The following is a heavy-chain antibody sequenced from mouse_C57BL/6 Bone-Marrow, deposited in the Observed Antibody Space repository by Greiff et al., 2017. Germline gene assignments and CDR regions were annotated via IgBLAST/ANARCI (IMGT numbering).Heavy chain of an antibody. CDR1: GYTFTSYW. J-gene: IGHJ3*01. CDR3: ERVGDGFAY. Sequence: QVQLQQSGAELVRPGTSVKLSCKASGYTFTSYWMHWVKQRPGQGLEWIGVIDPSDSYTNYNQKFKGKATLTVDTSSSTAYMQLSSLTSEDSAVYYCERVGDGFAYWGQGTLVTVSA. D-gene: IGHD1-2*01. CDR2: IDPSDSYT. V-gene: IGHV1-59*01.